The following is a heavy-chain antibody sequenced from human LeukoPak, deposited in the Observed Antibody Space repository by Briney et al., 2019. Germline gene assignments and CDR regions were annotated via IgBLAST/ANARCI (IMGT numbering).Heavy chain of an antibody. CDR1: GGSISSYY. CDR2: IYYSGST. Sequence: SETLSLTCTVSGGSISSYYWSWVRQPPGKGLEWIGYIYYSGSTNYNPSLKSRVTISVDTSKNQFSLKLSSVTAADTAVYYCASPGTRGYSSGWYAYWGQGTLVTVSS. V-gene: IGHV4-59*01. J-gene: IGHJ4*02. CDR3: ASPGTRGYSSGWYAY. D-gene: IGHD6-19*01.